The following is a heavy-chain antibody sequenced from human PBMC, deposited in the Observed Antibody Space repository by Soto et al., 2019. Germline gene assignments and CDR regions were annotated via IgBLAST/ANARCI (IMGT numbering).Heavy chain of an antibody. D-gene: IGHD2-15*01. CDR2: INPSGGST. CDR3: ARDQDIVVVVAATSRGRDI. V-gene: IGHV1-46*01. J-gene: IGHJ3*02. CDR1: GYTFTSYY. Sequence: QVQLVQSGAEVKKPGASVKVSCKASGYTFTSYYMHWVRQAPGQGLEWMGIINPSGGSTSYEQKFQGRVTMTRDTSTSTGYMELSSLRSEDTAVYYCARDQDIVVVVAATSRGRDIWGKGTMVTVSS.